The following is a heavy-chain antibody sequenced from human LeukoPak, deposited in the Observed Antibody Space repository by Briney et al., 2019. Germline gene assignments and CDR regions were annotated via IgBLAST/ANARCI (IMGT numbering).Heavy chain of an antibody. J-gene: IGHJ4*02. V-gene: IGHV1-2*04. CDR2: INPNSGGT. Sequence: GASVKVSCKASGYTFTGYYMHWVRQAPGQGLEWMGWINPNSGGTNYAQKFQGWVTMTRDTSISTAYMELSRLRSDDTAVYYCARDRSGGFPDGLYFDYWGQGTLVTVSS. CDR1: GYTFTGYY. CDR3: ARDRSGGFPDGLYFDY. D-gene: IGHD2-15*01.